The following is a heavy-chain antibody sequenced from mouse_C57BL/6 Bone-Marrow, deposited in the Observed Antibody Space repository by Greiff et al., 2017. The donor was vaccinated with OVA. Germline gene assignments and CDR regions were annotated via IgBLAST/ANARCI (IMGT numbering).Heavy chain of an antibody. CDR2: IDPENGYT. D-gene: IGHD1-1*02. CDR3: TDDGDYYAMDY. V-gene: IGHV14-4*01. CDR1: GFNIKDDY. Sequence: EVQLQQSGAELVRPGASVKLSCTASGFNIKDDYMHWVKQRPEQGLEWIGWIDPENGYTEYASKFPGKGTLTADTSSNTAYLQLNSLTSEDTAVYYCTDDGDYYAMDYWGQGTSVTVSS. J-gene: IGHJ4*01.